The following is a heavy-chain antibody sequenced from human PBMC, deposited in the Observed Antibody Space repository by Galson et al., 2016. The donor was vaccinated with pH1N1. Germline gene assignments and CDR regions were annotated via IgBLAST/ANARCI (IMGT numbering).Heavy chain of an antibody. J-gene: IGHJ3*02. Sequence: VKVSCKASGYTFSDYYIHWVQQAPGKGLEWMGLVDPEDGEIIQAEKLQGRLTITEDTSTNTAYMELSSLKSEDTALYYCATRAVSYGTNWYGNDAFNIWGQGTLVTVSS. CDR1: GYTFSDYY. CDR2: VDPEDGEI. CDR3: ATRAVSYGTNWYGNDAFNI. D-gene: IGHD6-13*01. V-gene: IGHV1-69-2*01.